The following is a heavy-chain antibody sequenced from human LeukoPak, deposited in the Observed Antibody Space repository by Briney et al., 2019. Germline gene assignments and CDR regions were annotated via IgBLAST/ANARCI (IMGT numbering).Heavy chain of an antibody. Sequence: ASVKVSCKASGYTFTSYYMHWVRQAPGQGLEWMGIINPSGGSTSYAQKFQGRVTMARDTSTSTVYMELSSLRSEDTAVYYCARDLGYCSSTSCYRYYFDYWGQGTLVTVSS. CDR3: ARDLGYCSSTSCYRYYFDY. CDR2: INPSGGST. CDR1: GYTFTSYY. D-gene: IGHD2-2*03. J-gene: IGHJ4*02. V-gene: IGHV1-46*01.